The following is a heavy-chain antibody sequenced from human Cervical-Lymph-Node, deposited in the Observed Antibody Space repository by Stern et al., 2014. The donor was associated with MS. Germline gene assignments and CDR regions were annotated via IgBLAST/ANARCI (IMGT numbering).Heavy chain of an antibody. CDR1: GGSISSGGYY. CDR2: IYYSGTT. D-gene: IGHD3-22*01. CDR3: ARDFAGSGYGFDY. J-gene: IGHJ4*02. V-gene: IGHV4-31*03. Sequence: VQLVESGPGLVKPSQTLSLTCTVSGGSISSGGYYWSWIRQYPGKGLEYIGYIYYSGTTYYNPSLRSRVTISVDTSKNQFSLKLRSVTAADTAVYYCARDFAGSGYGFDYWGQGTLVTVSS.